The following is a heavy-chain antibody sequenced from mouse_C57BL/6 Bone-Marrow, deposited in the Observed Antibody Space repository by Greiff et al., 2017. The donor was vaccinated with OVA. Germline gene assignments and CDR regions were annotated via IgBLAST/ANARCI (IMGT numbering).Heavy chain of an antibody. D-gene: IGHD2-3*01. CDR3: ARRSWLLAWFAY. CDR1: GYTFTDYN. Sequence: VQLKQSGPELVKPGASVKIPCKASGYTFTDYNMDWVKQSHGKSLEWIGDINPNNGGTIYNQKFKGKATLTVDKSSSTAYMELRSLTSEDTAVYYCARRSWLLAWFAYWGQGILVTVSA. V-gene: IGHV1-18*01. CDR2: INPNNGGT. J-gene: IGHJ3*01.